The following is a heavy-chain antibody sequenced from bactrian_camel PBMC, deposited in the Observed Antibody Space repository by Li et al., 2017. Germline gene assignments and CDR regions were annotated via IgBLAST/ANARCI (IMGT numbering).Heavy chain of an antibody. CDR2: IHTAGGSA. Sequence: QVQLVESGGGSVQAGESLRLSRAASRDISSTISSNCMGWFRQAPEKDREGVATIHTAGGSAYYADSVKGRFTISRDTANRTVYLQMNNLKPEDTAMYYCAADWERRNYGGEWYEVGGYWGQGTQVTVS. V-gene: IGHV3S54*01. D-gene: IGHD5*01. J-gene: IGHJ6*01. CDR3: AADWERRNYGGEWYEVGGY. CDR1: RDISSTISSNC.